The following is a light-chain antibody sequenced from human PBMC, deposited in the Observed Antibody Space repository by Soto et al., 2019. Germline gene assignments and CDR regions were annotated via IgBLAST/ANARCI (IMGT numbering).Light chain of an antibody. CDR3: SSFTTSSTWV. Sequence: QSALTQPATVSGSPGQSIAISCTGTSSDVGKYSYVSWFQQYPGNAPKLMIYEVSNRPSGVSNRFSGSKSGNTASLTISGLQGEDEADYYCSSFTTSSTWVFGGGTKVTVL. CDR1: SSDVGKYSY. V-gene: IGLV2-14*01. CDR2: EVS. J-gene: IGLJ3*02.